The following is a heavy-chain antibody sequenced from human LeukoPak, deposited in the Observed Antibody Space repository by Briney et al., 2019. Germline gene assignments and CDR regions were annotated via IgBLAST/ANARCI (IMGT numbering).Heavy chain of an antibody. J-gene: IGHJ6*03. CDR1: GFTFSSYS. CDR3: ARGKDDFWSGYYDVSLYYYYMDV. CDR2: ISSSSSYI. Sequence: PGGSLRLSCAASGFTFSSYSMNWVRQAPGKGLGWVSSISSSSSYIYYADSVKGRFTISRDNAKNSLYLQMNSLRAEDTAVYYCARGKDDFWSGYYDVSLYYYYMDVWGKGTTVTVSS. V-gene: IGHV3-21*01. D-gene: IGHD3-3*01.